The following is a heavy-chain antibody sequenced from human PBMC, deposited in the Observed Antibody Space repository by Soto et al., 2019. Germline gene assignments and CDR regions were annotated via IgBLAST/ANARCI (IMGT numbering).Heavy chain of an antibody. CDR2: TIYGCGRS. J-gene: IGHJ4*02. CDR3: AKDRMGQGLVGGYYDY. V-gene: IGHV3-23*01. D-gene: IGHD3-10*01. Sequence: GGSLRLSCAACGFTFSSRAMSWVRQAPGNGLEWVSSTIYGCGRSYHADSVRGRFTISRENPKNTMYLKMNSLGADDTAIYYCAKDRMGQGLVGGYYDYWGQGCLVTVSS. CDR1: GFTFSSRA.